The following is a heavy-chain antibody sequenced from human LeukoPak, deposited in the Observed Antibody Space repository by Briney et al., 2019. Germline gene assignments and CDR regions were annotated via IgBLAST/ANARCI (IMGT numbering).Heavy chain of an antibody. V-gene: IGHV1-2*02. CDR1: GYTFTNYD. CDR2: MNPNSGGT. D-gene: IGHD3-10*01. Sequence: KPGASVKVSCKASGYTFTNYDISWVRRAPGQGLEWMGWMNPNSGGTNYAQKFQGRVTMTRDTSISTAYMELSGLRSDDTAVYYCARGRNMVRGVSQDPPKDYWGQGTLVTVSS. J-gene: IGHJ4*02. CDR3: ARGRNMVRGVSQDPPKDY.